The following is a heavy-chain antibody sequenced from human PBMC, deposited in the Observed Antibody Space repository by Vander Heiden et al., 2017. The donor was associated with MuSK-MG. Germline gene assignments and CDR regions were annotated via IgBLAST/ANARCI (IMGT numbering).Heavy chain of an antibody. CDR3: ASGGYDWGYFDY. CDR2: IYYSGST. J-gene: IGHJ4*02. CDR1: GGSISSYY. D-gene: IGHD5-12*01. Sequence: QVQLQESGPGLVKPSETLSLTCTVSGGSISSYYWSWIRQPPGKGLEWIGYIYYSGSTNYNPSLKSRVTISVDTSKNQFSLKLSSVTAADTAVYYCASGGYDWGYFDYWGQGTLVTVSS. V-gene: IGHV4-59*01.